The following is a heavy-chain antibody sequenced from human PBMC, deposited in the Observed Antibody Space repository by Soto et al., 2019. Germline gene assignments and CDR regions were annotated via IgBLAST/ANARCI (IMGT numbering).Heavy chain of an antibody. CDR3: ARDRDSTVNYDY. D-gene: IGHD4-17*01. CDR2: ISSSSSYI. V-gene: IGHV3-21*01. J-gene: IGHJ4*02. Sequence: PGGSLRLSCAASGFTFSSYSMNWVRQAPGKGLEWVSSISSSSSYIYYADSVKGRFTISRDNAKNSLYLQMNSLRAEDTAVYYCARDRDSTVNYDYWGQGTLVTVSS. CDR1: GFTFSSYS.